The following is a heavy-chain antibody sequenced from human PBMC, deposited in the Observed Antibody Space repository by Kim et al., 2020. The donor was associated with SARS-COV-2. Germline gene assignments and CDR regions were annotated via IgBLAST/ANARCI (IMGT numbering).Heavy chain of an antibody. CDR1: GYTFTSYY. Sequence: ASVKVSCKASGYTFTSYYMHWVRQAPGQGLEWMGIINPSGGSTSYAQKFQGRVTMTRDTSTSTVYMELSSLRSEDTAVYYCASPKPHYGSGSYSNLPYYYYYYGMDVWGQGTTVTVSS. CDR3: ASPKPHYGSGSYSNLPYYYYYYGMDV. V-gene: IGHV1-46*01. CDR2: INPSGGST. D-gene: IGHD3-10*01. J-gene: IGHJ6*02.